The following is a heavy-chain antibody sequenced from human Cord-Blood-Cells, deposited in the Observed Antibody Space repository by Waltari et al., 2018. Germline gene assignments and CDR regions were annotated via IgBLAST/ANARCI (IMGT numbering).Heavy chain of an antibody. CDR3: AKMYSSSSWFDP. CDR2: ISGSGGST. CDR1: GFTFSRYA. V-gene: IGHV3-23*01. Sequence: EVQLLESGGGLVQPGGSLRLSCAASGFTFSRYAMSWARQAPGKGLEWVSAISGSGGSTYYADSVKGRFTISRDNSKNTLYLQMNSLRAEDTAVYYCAKMYSSSSWFDPWGQGTLVTVSS. D-gene: IGHD6-6*01. J-gene: IGHJ5*02.